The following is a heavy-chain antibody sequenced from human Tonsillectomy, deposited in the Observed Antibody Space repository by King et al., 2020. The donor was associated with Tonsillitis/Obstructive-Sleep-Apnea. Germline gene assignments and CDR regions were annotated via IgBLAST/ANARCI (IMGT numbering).Heavy chain of an antibody. CDR3: ARLGIAVAATFPSPGY. Sequence: VQLVESGAEVKKPGESVKISCKGSGYSFTSYWIAWVRQMPGKGLEWMGIIYPGDSDTKYSPSFQGQVTISVDKSINTAYLQWSSLKASDTAMYYCARLGIAVAATFPSPGYWGQGTLVTVSS. J-gene: IGHJ4*02. D-gene: IGHD6-19*01. CDR2: IYPGDSDT. V-gene: IGHV5-51*01. CDR1: GYSFTSYW.